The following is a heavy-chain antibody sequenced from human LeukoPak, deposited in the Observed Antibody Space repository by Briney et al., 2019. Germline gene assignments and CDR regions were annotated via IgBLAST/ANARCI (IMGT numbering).Heavy chain of an antibody. D-gene: IGHD3-22*01. CDR1: GFTFSSYG. Sequence: GGSLRLSCAASGFTFSSYGMHWVRQAPGKGLEWVAFIRYDGSNKYYADSVKGRFTISRDKSKNTLYLQMNSLRAEDTAVYYCAKEVHRYYYDSSGYRGPRGFPFDYWGQGTLVTVSP. CDR3: AKEVHRYYYDSSGYRGPRGFPFDY. V-gene: IGHV3-30*02. CDR2: IRYDGSNK. J-gene: IGHJ4*02.